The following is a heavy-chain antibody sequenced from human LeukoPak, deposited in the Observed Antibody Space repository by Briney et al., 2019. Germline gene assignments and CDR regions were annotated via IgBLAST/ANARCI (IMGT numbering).Heavy chain of an antibody. D-gene: IGHD3-3*01. V-gene: IGHV4-34*01. CDR1: GGSFSGYY. CDR2: INHSGST. J-gene: IGHJ4*02. CDR3: ARHKPIFGVTSREPRRYFDS. Sequence: SETLSLTCAVYGGSFSGYYWSWIRQPPGKGLEWIGEINHSGSTNYNPSLKSRVTISINTSKNQFSLKLRSVTAADTALYYCARHKPIFGVTSREPRRYFDSWGQGTLVTVSS.